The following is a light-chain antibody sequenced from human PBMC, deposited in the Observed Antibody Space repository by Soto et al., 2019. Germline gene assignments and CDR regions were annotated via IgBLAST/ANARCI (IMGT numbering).Light chain of an antibody. J-gene: IGKJ4*01. Sequence: EIVMTQSPATLSVSPGERATLSCRASQSVSSNLAWYQQKPGQAPRILIYGASTRATGIPARFSGTGSGTEFTLTISSLKSEDFAVYYCQQYNNWPALTFGGGTKVEIK. CDR2: GAS. CDR1: QSVSSN. V-gene: IGKV3-15*01. CDR3: QQYNNWPALT.